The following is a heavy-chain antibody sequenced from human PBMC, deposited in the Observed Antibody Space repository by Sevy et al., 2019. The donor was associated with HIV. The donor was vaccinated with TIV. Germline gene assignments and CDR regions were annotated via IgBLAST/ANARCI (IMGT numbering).Heavy chain of an antibody. J-gene: IGHJ3*02. CDR3: ARRNDFDI. Sequence: SETLSLTCSVSGGSINSDHWNWIRQPPGKGLEWIGYVYYTGGTNYNPSLKNRVTISVDRTKNQFSLKLTSVTAADTAVYYCARRNDFDIWGQGTMVTVSS. V-gene: IGHV4-59*08. CDR1: GGSINSDH. CDR2: VYYTGGT.